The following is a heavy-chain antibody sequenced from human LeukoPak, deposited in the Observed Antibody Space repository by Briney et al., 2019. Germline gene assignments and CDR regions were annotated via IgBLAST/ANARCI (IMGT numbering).Heavy chain of an antibody. V-gene: IGHV4-59*01. CDR1: GGSISSYY. CDR2: IYYSGST. Sequence: SETLSLTCTVSGGSISSYYWSWIRQPPGKGLEWIGYIYYSGSTNYNPSLKSRVTMSVDTSKNQFSLKLSSVTAADTAVYYCARCSGYSNWFDPWGQGTLVTVSS. CDR3: ARCSGYSNWFDP. D-gene: IGHD3-22*01. J-gene: IGHJ5*02.